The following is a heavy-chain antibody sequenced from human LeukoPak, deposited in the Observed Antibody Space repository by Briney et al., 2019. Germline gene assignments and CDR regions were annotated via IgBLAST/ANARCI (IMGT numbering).Heavy chain of an antibody. CDR3: ARVGYDSSGYDY. J-gene: IGHJ4*02. V-gene: IGHV4-59*11. D-gene: IGHD3-22*01. Sequence: SETLSLTCTVSGGSISSHYWSWIRQPPGKGLEGIGYIYYSGSTNYNPSLKSRVTISVDTSKNQFSLKLSSVTAADTAVYYCARVGYDSSGYDYWGQGTLVTVSS. CDR1: GGSISSHY. CDR2: IYYSGST.